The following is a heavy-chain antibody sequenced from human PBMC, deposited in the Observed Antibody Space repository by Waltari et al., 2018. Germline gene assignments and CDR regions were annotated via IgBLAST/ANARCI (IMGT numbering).Heavy chain of an antibody. CDR2: INPNSGAT. Sequence: QVQLVQSGAEVKKPGASVKVSCKASGYPFTGYYLHWVRQAPGQGLAWMGWINPNSGATNYAQKFQGRVTMTRDTSISTAYMELSRLRSDDTAVYYCARDQRQLVNWFDPWGQGTLVTVSS. D-gene: IGHD6-19*01. J-gene: IGHJ5*02. CDR3: ARDQRQLVNWFDP. CDR1: GYPFTGYY. V-gene: IGHV1-2*02.